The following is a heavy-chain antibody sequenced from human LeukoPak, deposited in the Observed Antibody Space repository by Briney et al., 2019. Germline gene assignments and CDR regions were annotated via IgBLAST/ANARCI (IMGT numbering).Heavy chain of an antibody. J-gene: IGHJ4*02. CDR1: GFSLSTSGMC. CDR2: IDWDDDK. Sequence: GSGPTLAKPTQTLTLTCTFSGFSLSTSGMCVSWIRQPPGKALEWLARIDWDDDKYYSTSLKTRLTISKDTSKNQVVLTMTNMDPVDTATYYCARIRGYCSSTSCYRYLDYWGQGTLVTVSS. CDR3: ARIRGYCSSTSCYRYLDY. V-gene: IGHV2-70*11. D-gene: IGHD2-2*01.